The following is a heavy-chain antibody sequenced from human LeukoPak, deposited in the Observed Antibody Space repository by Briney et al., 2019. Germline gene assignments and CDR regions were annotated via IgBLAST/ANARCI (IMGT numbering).Heavy chain of an antibody. CDR2: ISGGSGYI. Sequence: GGSLRLSCGASGFTFSSYSMNWVRQAPGKGLEWVSYISGGSGYIYYADSVKGRFTISRDNAKNSQYLQMNSLRAEDTAVYYCARAIAVAEGYWGQGTLVTVSS. CDR1: GFTFSSYS. CDR3: ARAIAVAEGY. J-gene: IGHJ4*02. V-gene: IGHV3-21*01. D-gene: IGHD6-19*01.